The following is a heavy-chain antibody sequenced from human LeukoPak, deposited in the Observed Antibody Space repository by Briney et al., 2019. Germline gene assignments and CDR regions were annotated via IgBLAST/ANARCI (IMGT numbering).Heavy chain of an antibody. CDR2: VYHSGST. Sequence: SETLSLTCTVSGASISSDYWNWIRQPPGNGLEWIGHVYHSGSTNYNPSLKSRVTISVDTSKNQFSLKLSSVTAADTAVYYCARAGNYYYSSGYYSHFDYWGQGTLVTVSS. CDR1: GASISSDY. V-gene: IGHV4-59*01. J-gene: IGHJ4*02. D-gene: IGHD3-22*01. CDR3: ARAGNYYYSSGYYSHFDY.